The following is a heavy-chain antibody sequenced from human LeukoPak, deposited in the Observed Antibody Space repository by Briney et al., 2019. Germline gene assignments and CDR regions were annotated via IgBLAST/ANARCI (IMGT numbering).Heavy chain of an antibody. CDR3: AKVSGYDSPFDY. V-gene: IGHV3-23*01. D-gene: IGHD5-12*01. CDR2: ISGGNGGST. CDR1: GITFINYA. Sequence: GGSLRLPCAASGITFINYAMTWVRQAPGKGLEWVSTISGGNGGSTFYADSVKGRFTISRDNSKNTLYLQMNSLRAEDTAVYYCAKVSGYDSPFDYWGQGTLVTVSS. J-gene: IGHJ4*02.